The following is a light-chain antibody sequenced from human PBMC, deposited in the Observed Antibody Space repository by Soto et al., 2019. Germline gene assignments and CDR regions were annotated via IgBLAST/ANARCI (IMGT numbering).Light chain of an antibody. CDR3: SSYTSTSTLV. J-gene: IGLJ1*01. Sequence: QSALTQPRSVSGSPGQSVTISCTGTSSDLGAYTYVSWYQQHPGKAPKLMIYEVTNRPSGVSNRFSGSKSGNTASLTVSGLQAEDEADYYCSSYTSTSTLVFGTGTKLTVL. CDR2: EVT. CDR1: SSDLGAYTY. V-gene: IGLV2-14*01.